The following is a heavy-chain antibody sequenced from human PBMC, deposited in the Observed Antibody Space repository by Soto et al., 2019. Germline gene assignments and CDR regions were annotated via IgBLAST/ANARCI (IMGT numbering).Heavy chain of an antibody. CDR1: GFTFDDYA. CDR2: ISWNSGSI. Sequence: SLKISCAASGFTFDDYAMHWVRQAPGKGLEWVSGISWNSGSIGYADSVKGRFTISRDNAKNSLYLQMNSLRAEDTALYYCAKDGSSSGSIQHWGQGTLVTVSS. D-gene: IGHD6-19*01. J-gene: IGHJ1*01. V-gene: IGHV3-9*01. CDR3: AKDGSSSGSIQH.